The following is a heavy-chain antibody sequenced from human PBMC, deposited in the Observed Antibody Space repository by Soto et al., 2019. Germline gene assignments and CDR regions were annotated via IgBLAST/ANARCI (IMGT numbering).Heavy chain of an antibody. V-gene: IGHV3-30*18. J-gene: IGHJ4*02. Sequence: PGGSLRLSCAASGFTFSTYAMHWVRQAPGKGLEWVAVISYDESDKLYADSVKGRFTISKDNSKNTLYLQMNSLRVEDTAVYYCVKSQFSDSGGYPLASWGQGT. CDR1: GFTFSTYA. CDR2: ISYDESDK. D-gene: IGHD3-22*01. CDR3: VKSQFSDSGGYPLAS.